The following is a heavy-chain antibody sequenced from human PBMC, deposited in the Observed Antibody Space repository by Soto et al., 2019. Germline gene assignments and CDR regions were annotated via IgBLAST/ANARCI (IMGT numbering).Heavy chain of an antibody. D-gene: IGHD6-13*01. CDR3: ARFAKEENPKVGSWYYFDY. CDR1: GGSISSGGYF. Sequence: SETLSLTCTVSGGSISSGGYFWSWVRQHPGKGLEWIGNIYYSGRTYYNPSLKSRVTISVDTSKNQLSLRLSSVTAADTAVYYCARFAKEENPKVGSWYYFDYWGQGTRVTVSS. J-gene: IGHJ4*02. V-gene: IGHV4-31*03. CDR2: IYYSGRT.